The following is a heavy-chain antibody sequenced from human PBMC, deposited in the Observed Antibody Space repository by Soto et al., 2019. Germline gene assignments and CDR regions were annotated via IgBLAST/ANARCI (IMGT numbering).Heavy chain of an antibody. Sequence: QVQLVQSGAEVKKPGDSVKVSCKASGYTFTSYYMHWVRQAPGQGLEWMGIINPSGGSTSYAQKFQGRVTMARVMATSTVYMELSSLRSEVTAVYYCVAVAGPGMPYWGQGTLVTVSS. CDR2: INPSGGST. CDR3: VAVAGPGMPY. V-gene: IGHV1-46*01. CDR1: GYTFTSYY. J-gene: IGHJ4*02. D-gene: IGHD6-19*01.